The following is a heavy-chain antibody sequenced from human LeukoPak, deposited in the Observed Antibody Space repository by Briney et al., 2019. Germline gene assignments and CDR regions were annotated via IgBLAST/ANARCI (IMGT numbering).Heavy chain of an antibody. CDR2: INQDGSDK. V-gene: IGHV3-7*01. J-gene: IGHJ4*02. CDR1: GFTSSSYW. CDR3: ARERGSKHYDF. Sequence: GGSLRLSCAASGFTSSSYWMGWVRQAPGKGLGWGANINQDGSDKYYVDSVKGRFTISRDNAKNSLYLQMDSLRAEDMALYYCARERGSKHYDFWGQGTLVTVSS. D-gene: IGHD3-16*01.